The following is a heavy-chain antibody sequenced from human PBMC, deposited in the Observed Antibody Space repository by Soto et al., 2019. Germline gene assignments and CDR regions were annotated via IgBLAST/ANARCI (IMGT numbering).Heavy chain of an antibody. CDR2: ISYDGSDI. D-gene: IGHD6-19*01. CDR3: ARDQGRTVTRGDWFDP. V-gene: IGHV3-30-3*01. Sequence: LRLSCAASGFMFSTYAMHWVRQAPGKGLEWVAVISYDGSDIHYGDSGKGRFTISRDNSRNTLYLEMNSLQTEDTAVFYCARDQGRTVTRGDWFDPWGQGTLVTVSS. J-gene: IGHJ5*02. CDR1: GFMFSTYA.